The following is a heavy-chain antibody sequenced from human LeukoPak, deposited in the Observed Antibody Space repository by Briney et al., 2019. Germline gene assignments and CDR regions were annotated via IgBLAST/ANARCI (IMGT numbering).Heavy chain of an antibody. D-gene: IGHD2-15*01. Sequence: GGSLRLSCAASGFTVSNNYMNWVRQAPGKGLEWVSVIYSGGSTYYADSVKGRFTISRDNFKNTLYLQMNSLRTEDTAVYYCARGPSGGPTSGYFQHWGQGTLVTVSS. J-gene: IGHJ1*01. CDR2: IYSGGST. V-gene: IGHV3-53*01. CDR3: ARGPSGGPTSGYFQH. CDR1: GFTVSNNY.